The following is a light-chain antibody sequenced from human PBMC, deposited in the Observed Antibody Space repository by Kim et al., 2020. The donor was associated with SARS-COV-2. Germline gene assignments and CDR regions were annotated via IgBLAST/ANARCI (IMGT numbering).Light chain of an antibody. V-gene: IGLV3-1*01. J-gene: IGLJ2*01. Sequence: SYELTQPPSVSVSPGQTASITCSGDKLGDKYACWYQQKPGQSPVLVIYQDSKRPSGIPERFSGSNSGNTATLTISGTQAMDEADYYCQAWDSSPVFGGGTQLTFL. CDR3: QAWDSSPV. CDR1: KLGDKY. CDR2: QDS.